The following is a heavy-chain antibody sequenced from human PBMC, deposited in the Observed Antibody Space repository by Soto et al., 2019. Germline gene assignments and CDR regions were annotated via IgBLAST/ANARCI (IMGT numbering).Heavy chain of an antibody. CDR2: IYYSGST. J-gene: IGHJ6*02. CDR1: GGSISSSSYY. V-gene: IGHV4-39*01. Sequence: SETLSLTCIVSGGSISSSSYYWGWIRQPPGKGLEWIGSIYYSGSTYYNPSLKSRVTISVDTSKNQFSLKLSSVTAADTAVYYCAATDGPDYYYGMDVWGQGTTVTVSS. CDR3: AATDGPDYYYGMDV.